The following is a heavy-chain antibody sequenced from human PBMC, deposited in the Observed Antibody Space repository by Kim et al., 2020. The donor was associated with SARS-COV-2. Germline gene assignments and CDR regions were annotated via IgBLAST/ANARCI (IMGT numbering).Heavy chain of an antibody. V-gene: IGHV4-4*02. Sequence: TNYNASLKRRVTISVDKSKSQISRKLHAVTAADTAVYYCARGSAILQFDYWGQGTLVTVSS. CDR3: ARGSAILQFDY. D-gene: IGHD2-2*02. J-gene: IGHJ4*01.